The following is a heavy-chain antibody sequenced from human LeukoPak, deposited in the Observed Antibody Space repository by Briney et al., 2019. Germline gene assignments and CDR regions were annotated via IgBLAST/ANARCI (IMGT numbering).Heavy chain of an antibody. V-gene: IGHV3-21*01. CDR2: ISSSGTYK. CDR1: GFTFSSYS. CDR3: AKGKDSVAGATNDY. D-gene: IGHD6-19*01. Sequence: TGGSLRLSCAVSGFTFSSYSMSWVRQAPGKGLEWVSSISSSGTYKYYADSVKGRFTISRDNAKNSLYLQMNSLRAEDTAVYYCAKGKDSVAGATNDYWGQGTLVTVSS. J-gene: IGHJ4*02.